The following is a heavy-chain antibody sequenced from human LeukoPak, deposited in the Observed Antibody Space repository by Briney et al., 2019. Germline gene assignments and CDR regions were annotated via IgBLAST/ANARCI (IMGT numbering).Heavy chain of an antibody. CDR3: ARLDSGWTIDY. J-gene: IGHJ4*02. Sequence: GRSLRLSCAASGFSFSSHGMHWVRQAPGKGLEWVAVIWYDGSNKYYADSVKGRFTISRDNSKNTLYLQMNSLGAEDTAVYYCARLDSGWTIDYWGQGTLVTVSS. CDR2: IWYDGSNK. CDR1: GFSFSSHG. D-gene: IGHD6-19*01. V-gene: IGHV3-33*01.